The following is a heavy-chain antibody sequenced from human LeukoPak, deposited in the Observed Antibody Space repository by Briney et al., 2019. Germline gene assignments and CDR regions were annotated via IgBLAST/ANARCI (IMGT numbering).Heavy chain of an antibody. Sequence: GGTLRLSCAVSGFTFNNYWKSWVRQAPGRGLEWVANIKLDGSVKYYVDSAKGRFTISRDNAKNSVYLQMNSLRAEDTALYYCARIGYSSSSFDYWGQGTLVTVSS. J-gene: IGHJ4*02. V-gene: IGHV3-7*01. CDR1: GFTFNNYW. CDR3: ARIGYSSSSFDY. D-gene: IGHD6-6*01. CDR2: IKLDGSVK.